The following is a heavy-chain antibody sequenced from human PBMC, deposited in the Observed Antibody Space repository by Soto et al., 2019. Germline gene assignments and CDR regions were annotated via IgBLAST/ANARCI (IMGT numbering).Heavy chain of an antibody. CDR1: GFTFSTYW. D-gene: IGHD1-26*01. CDR3: VRDYPGARFDP. J-gene: IGHJ5*02. Sequence: GGSLRLSCAASGFTFSTYWMSWVRQAPGKGLEWVANIKPDESGTWYVDSVKGRFTISRDNAKNSVYLQMDSLRVEDTGVYYCVRDYPGARFDPWGQGTLVTVSS. V-gene: IGHV3-7*03. CDR2: IKPDESGT.